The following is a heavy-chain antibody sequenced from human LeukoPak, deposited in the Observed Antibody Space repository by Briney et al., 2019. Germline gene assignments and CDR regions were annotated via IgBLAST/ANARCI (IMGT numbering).Heavy chain of an antibody. CDR3: ARVSGVRKNYYMDV. V-gene: IGHV4-59*01. CDR2: IYYSGST. D-gene: IGHD1-26*01. J-gene: IGHJ6*03. Sequence: SETLSLTCTVSGGSISSYYWSWIRQPPGKGLEWIGYIYYSGSTNYNPSLKSLVTISVDTSKNQFSLKLSSVTAADTAVYYCARVSGVRKNYYMDVWGKGTTVTVSS. CDR1: GGSISSYY.